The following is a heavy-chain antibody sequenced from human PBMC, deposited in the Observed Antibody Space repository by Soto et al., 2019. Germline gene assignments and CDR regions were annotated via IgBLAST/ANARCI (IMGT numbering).Heavy chain of an antibody. J-gene: IGHJ4*02. CDR3: ARDIHGDYPDY. V-gene: IGHV1-18*01. Sequence: QVQLLQSGAEVKKPGASVKVSCKASGYTFTNYGFSWARRAPGQRLEWMGWISGYNENPNYAQKFQGRVTLTTDTSTSTAYMELRSLRSDDTALYYCARDIHGDYPDYWGQGTLVTVSS. CDR2: ISGYNENP. CDR1: GYTFTNYG. D-gene: IGHD4-17*01.